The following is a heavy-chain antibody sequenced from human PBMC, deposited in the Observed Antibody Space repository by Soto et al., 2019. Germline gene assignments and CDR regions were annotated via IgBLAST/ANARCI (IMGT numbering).Heavy chain of an antibody. CDR3: ASTGSTFNH. D-gene: IGHD4-17*01. Sequence: SETLSLTCAVSGYSISSAYFWGWIRQPPGKGLEWIGSIHHSGTTYYEPSLESRVTISVDTSNNQFSLKLTSVTAADTALYYCASTGSTFNHWGQGVLVTVYS. J-gene: IGHJ4*02. CDR2: IHHSGTT. CDR1: GYSISSAYF. V-gene: IGHV4-38-2*01.